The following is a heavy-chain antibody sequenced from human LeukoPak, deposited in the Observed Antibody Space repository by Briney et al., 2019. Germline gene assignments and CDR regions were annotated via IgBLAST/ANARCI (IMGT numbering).Heavy chain of an antibody. Sequence: ASVKVSCKASGYTFTNYYLHWVRQAPGLGLEWMGMINPTGGRTIYAQRFRGRITMTRGTSTATVYLGLSSLRPGDTAIYYCARDWGGHCSGDVCYSARFDPWGQGTLVAVSS. V-gene: IGHV1-46*01. CDR1: GYTFTNYY. D-gene: IGHD2-15*01. CDR2: INPTGGRT. CDR3: ARDWGGHCSGDVCYSARFDP. J-gene: IGHJ5*02.